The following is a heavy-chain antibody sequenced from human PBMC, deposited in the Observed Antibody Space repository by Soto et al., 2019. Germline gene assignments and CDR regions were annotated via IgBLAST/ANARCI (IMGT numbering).Heavy chain of an antibody. J-gene: IGHJ6*03. Sequence: AGGSLRLSCAASGFTFSSYGMHWVRQAPGKGLEWVAVIWYDGSNKYYADSVKGRFTISRDNSKNTMYLQMNSLRAEDTALYYCARDNVIRATARYYMDVWGKGTTVTVSS. CDR3: ARDNVIRATARYYMDV. CDR1: GFTFSSYG. V-gene: IGHV3-33*01. D-gene: IGHD3-3*02. CDR2: IWYDGSNK.